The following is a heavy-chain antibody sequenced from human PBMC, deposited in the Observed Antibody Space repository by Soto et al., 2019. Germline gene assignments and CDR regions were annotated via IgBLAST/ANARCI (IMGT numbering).Heavy chain of an antibody. D-gene: IGHD2-8*01. J-gene: IGHJ6*02. Sequence: QVQLVQSGAEVKKPGSSVKVSCKASGGTFSSYAISWVRQAPGQGLEWMGGIIPIFGTANYAQKFQGRVTITADESTNTAYMELSSLRSEDTAVYYCARDEGYCTNGVCPPFWGYYYYYGMDVWGQGTTVTVSS. CDR1: GGTFSSYA. V-gene: IGHV1-69*01. CDR2: IIPIFGTA. CDR3: ARDEGYCTNGVCPPFWGYYYYYGMDV.